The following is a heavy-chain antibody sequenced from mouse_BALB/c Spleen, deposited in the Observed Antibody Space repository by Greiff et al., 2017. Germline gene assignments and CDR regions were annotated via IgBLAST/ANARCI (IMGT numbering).Heavy chain of an antibody. V-gene: IGHV3-2*02. J-gene: IGHJ2*01. Sequence: EVKLQESGPGLVKPSQSLSLTCTVTGYSITSDYAWNWIRQFPGNKLEWMGYISYSGSTSYNPSLKSRISITRDTSKNQFFLQLNSVTTEDTATYYCARSTDLLRFDYWGQGTTLTVSS. CDR3: ARSTDLLRFDY. D-gene: IGHD1-1*01. CDR2: ISYSGST. CDR1: GYSITSDYA.